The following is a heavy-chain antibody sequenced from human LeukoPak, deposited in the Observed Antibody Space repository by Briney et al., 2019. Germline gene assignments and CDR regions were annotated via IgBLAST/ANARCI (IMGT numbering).Heavy chain of an antibody. V-gene: IGHV4-39*07. CDR1: GGSISSGSYY. J-gene: IGHJ5*02. CDR2: IYYSGST. D-gene: IGHD3-10*01. Sequence: SETLSLTCTVSGGSISSGSYYRGWIRQPPGKGLEWIGSIYYSGSTYYNPSLKSRVTISVDTSKNQFSLKLSSVTAADTAVYYCARVEWFGELSWFDPWGQGTLVTVSS. CDR3: ARVEWFGELSWFDP.